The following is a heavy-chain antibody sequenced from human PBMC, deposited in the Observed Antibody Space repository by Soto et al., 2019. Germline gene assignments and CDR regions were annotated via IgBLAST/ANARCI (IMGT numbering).Heavy chain of an antibody. CDR1: GGSISSSSYY. CDR2: IYYSGST. CDR3: ARDQARLCVGAGMDV. D-gene: IGHD2-21*01. Sequence: PSETLSLTCTVSGGSISSSSYYWGWIRQPPGKGLEWIGSIYYSGSTYYNPSLKSRVTISVDTSKNQISLKLSSVTAADTAVYYWARDQARLCVGAGMDVGGEGITVTVSS. V-gene: IGHV4-39*07. J-gene: IGHJ6*02.